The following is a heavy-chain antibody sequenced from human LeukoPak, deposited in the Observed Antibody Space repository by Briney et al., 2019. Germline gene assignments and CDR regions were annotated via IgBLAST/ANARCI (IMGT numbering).Heavy chain of an antibody. V-gene: IGHV4-34*01. D-gene: IGHD2-21*02. CDR1: GGSFSGYY. Sequence: SETLSLTCAVYGGSFSGYYWSWIRQPPGKGLEWIGEINHSGSTNYNPSLKSRVTISEDTSKNQFSLKLSSVTAADTAVYYCARGRVVVTAIYYYYGMDVWGQGTTVTVSS. CDR2: INHSGST. J-gene: IGHJ6*02. CDR3: ARGRVVVTAIYYYYGMDV.